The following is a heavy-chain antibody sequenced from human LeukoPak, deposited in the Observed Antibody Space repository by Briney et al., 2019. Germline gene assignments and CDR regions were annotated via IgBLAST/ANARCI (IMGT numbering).Heavy chain of an antibody. CDR2: VYYSGSA. V-gene: IGHV4-59*01. J-gene: IGHJ6*02. Sequence: PSETLSLTCTVSGGSISNYYWTWIRQPPGKGLEWIGYVYYSGSANYNSSLKSRVTISVDTSKNQFSLKLSPVTAADTAVYYCARDEARGYGMDVCGRGTTVTVSS. CDR3: ARDEARGYGMDV. CDR1: GGSISNYY.